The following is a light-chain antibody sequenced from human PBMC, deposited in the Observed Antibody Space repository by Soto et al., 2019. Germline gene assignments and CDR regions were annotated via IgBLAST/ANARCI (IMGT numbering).Light chain of an antibody. V-gene: IGLV1-40*01. CDR1: SSDIGAGHA. J-gene: IGLJ1*01. CDR2: GNT. Sequence: QSVLTQPPSVSGAPGQRVTISCTGSSSDIGAGHAVHWYQQLPGTAPKLLIYGNTNRPSGVPDRFSASKSGTSASLTIAGLQDEDEADYYCQSYENSLTAPYVFGTGTKVTVL. CDR3: QSYENSLTAPYV.